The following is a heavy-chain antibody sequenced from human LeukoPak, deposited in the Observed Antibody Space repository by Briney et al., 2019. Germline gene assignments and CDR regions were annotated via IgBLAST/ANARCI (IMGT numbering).Heavy chain of an antibody. CDR2: ISSSSSYI. CDR1: GFTFSSYS. CDR3: ARLRDCSSTSCYDSYYYYMDV. J-gene: IGHJ6*03. Sequence: GGSLRLSCAASGFTFSSYSMNWVRQAPGKGLEWVSSISSSSSYIYYADSVKGRFAISRDNAKNSLYLQMNSLRAEDTAVYYCARLRDCSSTSCYDSYYYYMDVWGKGTTVTVSS. V-gene: IGHV3-21*01. D-gene: IGHD2-2*01.